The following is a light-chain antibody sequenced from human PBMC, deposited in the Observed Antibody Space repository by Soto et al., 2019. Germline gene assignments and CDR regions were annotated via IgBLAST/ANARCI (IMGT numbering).Light chain of an antibody. CDR3: QQYGSSFT. V-gene: IGKV3-20*01. J-gene: IGKJ3*01. CDR1: QSVSNSY. CDR2: AAS. Sequence: EIVLTQSPGTLSLSPGERATLSCRASQSVSNSYLAWYRQKPGQAPRLLIYAASSRATGTPDRFSGSGSGTDFTLTISRLEAEDFALYYCQQYGSSFTFGPGTKVDIK.